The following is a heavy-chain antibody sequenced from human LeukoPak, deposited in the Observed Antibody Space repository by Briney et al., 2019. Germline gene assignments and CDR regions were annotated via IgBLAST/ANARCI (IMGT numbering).Heavy chain of an antibody. V-gene: IGHV1-69*05. Sequence: SVKVSCKASGGTFSSYAISWVREAPGHGLEWMGRIIPIFGTANYPQKFQGRVTITTAESTRTAYMELSSLRSEDTAVYYCASSLGKGYSYGYFDYWGQGALVTVSS. CDR3: ASSLGKGYSYGYFDY. CDR1: GGTFSSYA. D-gene: IGHD5-18*01. CDR2: IIPIFGTA. J-gene: IGHJ4*02.